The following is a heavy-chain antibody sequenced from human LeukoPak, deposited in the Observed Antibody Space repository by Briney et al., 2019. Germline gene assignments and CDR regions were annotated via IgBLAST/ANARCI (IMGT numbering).Heavy chain of an antibody. Sequence: PGGSLRLSCAASGFTFSSYSMNWVRQAPGKGLEWVSSISSSSYIYYADSVKGRFTISRDNAKNSLYLQMNSLRAEDTAVYYCARDFRPYYYDSSGYHEDYWGQGTLVTVSS. CDR2: ISSSSYI. J-gene: IGHJ4*02. V-gene: IGHV3-21*01. CDR3: ARDFRPYYYDSSGYHEDY. D-gene: IGHD3-22*01. CDR1: GFTFSSYS.